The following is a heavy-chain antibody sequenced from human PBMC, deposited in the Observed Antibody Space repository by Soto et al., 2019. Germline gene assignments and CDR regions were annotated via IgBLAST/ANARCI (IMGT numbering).Heavy chain of an antibody. CDR1: GYTFTSYA. CDR3: ARVLPPLAP. J-gene: IGHJ5*02. Sequence: ASVKVSCKASGYTFTSYAMLWVRQAPGQRLEWMGWINAGNGNTNYAQKLQGRVTMTTDTSTSTAYMELRSLRSDDTAVYYCARVLPPLAPWGQGTLVTVSS. V-gene: IGHV1-3*01. CDR2: INAGNGNT.